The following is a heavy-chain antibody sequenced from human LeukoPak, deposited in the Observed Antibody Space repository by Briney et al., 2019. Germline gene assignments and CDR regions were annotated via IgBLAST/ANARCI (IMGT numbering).Heavy chain of an antibody. CDR1: GGSFSGYY. V-gene: IGHV4-34*01. Sequence: SETLSLTCAVYGGSFSGYYRSWIRQPPGKGLEWIGEINHSGSTNYNPSLKSRVTISVDTSKNQFSLKLSSVTAADTAVYYCAREPASRIAAAGTSWFDPWGQGTLVTVSS. CDR3: AREPASRIAAAGTSWFDP. CDR2: INHSGST. J-gene: IGHJ5*02. D-gene: IGHD6-13*01.